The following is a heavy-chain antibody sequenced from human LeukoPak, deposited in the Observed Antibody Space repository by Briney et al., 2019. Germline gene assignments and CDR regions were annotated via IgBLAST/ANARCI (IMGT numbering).Heavy chain of an antibody. J-gene: IGHJ6*03. Sequence: GSLRLSCAASGFTFSSYWMHWVRQAPGKGLVWVSRINSDGSSTSYADSVKGRFTISRDNAKNSLYLQMNSLRAEDTAVYYCARGSYYDFWSGYYMDVWGKGTTVTVSS. CDR1: GFTFSSYW. V-gene: IGHV3-74*01. CDR2: INSDGSST. D-gene: IGHD3-3*01. CDR3: ARGSYYDFWSGYYMDV.